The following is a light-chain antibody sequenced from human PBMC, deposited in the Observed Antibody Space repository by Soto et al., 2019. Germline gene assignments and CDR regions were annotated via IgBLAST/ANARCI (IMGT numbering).Light chain of an antibody. CDR2: DAS. Sequence: PGERATLSCSASQSLSNSFIAWYQQKPGQAPRLLIYDASNRATGIPARFSGSGSGTDFTLTISSLEPEDFAVYYCQQSSNWPLTFGPGTKVDIK. CDR1: QSLSNSF. V-gene: IGKV3-11*01. J-gene: IGKJ3*01. CDR3: QQSSNWPLT.